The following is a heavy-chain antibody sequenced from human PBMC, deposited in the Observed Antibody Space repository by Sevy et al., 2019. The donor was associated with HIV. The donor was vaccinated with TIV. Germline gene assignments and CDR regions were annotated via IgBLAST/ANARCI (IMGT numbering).Heavy chain of an antibody. CDR3: VYYDFWSGSSEYYMDV. D-gene: IGHD3-3*01. J-gene: IGHJ6*03. CDR2: INSDGSIT. V-gene: IGHV3-74*01. Sequence: GSLRLSCAASGFTFTNYWMHWVRQAPGKGLVWVSRINSDGSITTYADSVKGRFTISRDNAKNTLYLQMNSLRAEETAVYYCVYYDFWSGSSEYYMDVWGKGTTVTVSS. CDR1: GFTFTNYW.